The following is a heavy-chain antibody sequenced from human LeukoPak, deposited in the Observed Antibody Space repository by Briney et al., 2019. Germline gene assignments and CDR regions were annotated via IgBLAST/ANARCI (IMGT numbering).Heavy chain of an antibody. CDR3: ARDWMDSSSWFRWYFDL. Sequence: SETLSLTCTVSGSSFSSSYWSWIRQPAGKGLEWIGRIYTSGSTNYNPSFRSRITMSVDTSKNHFSLNLSSVTAADTAVYYCARDWMDSSSWFRWYFDLWGRGTLVTVSS. CDR1: GSSFSSSY. D-gene: IGHD6-13*01. J-gene: IGHJ2*01. CDR2: IYTSGST. V-gene: IGHV4-4*07.